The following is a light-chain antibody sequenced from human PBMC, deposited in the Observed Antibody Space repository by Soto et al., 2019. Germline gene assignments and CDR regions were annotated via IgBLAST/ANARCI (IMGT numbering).Light chain of an antibody. CDR3: QQYENWPLT. V-gene: IGKV3-15*01. CDR1: QSVSSN. J-gene: IGKJ4*01. CDR2: GAS. Sequence: EIVMTQSPATLSVSPGERATLSCRASQSVSSNLAWYQQKVGQAPRLLIYGASTRAIGIPARFSGSGSGTEFILTISSLQSEYFAVYYCQQYENWPLTFGGGTKVEIK.